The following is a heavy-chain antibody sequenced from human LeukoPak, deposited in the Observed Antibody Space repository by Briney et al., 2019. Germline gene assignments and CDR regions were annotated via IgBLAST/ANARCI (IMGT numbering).Heavy chain of an antibody. Sequence: PGGSLRLSCAASGFTFSSYAMSWVRQAPGKGLEWVSAISGSGGSTYYADSVKGRFTISRDNSKNTLYLQMHSLRDEDTAVYYCARDKSVVRGVINAFDLWGPGTMVTVSS. V-gene: IGHV3-23*01. CDR2: ISGSGGST. D-gene: IGHD3-10*01. CDR3: ARDKSVVRGVINAFDL. J-gene: IGHJ3*01. CDR1: GFTFSSYA.